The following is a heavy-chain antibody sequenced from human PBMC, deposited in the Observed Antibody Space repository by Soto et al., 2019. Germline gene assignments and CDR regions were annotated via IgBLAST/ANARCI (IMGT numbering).Heavy chain of an antibody. CDR2: IYYSGST. Sequence: NPSETLSLTCTVSGGSISSYYWSWIRQPPGKGLEWIGYIYYSGSTNYNPSLKSRVTISVDTSKNQFSLKLSSVTAADTAVYYCARDQGYYDSSGLLRTHNYYYYGMDVWGQGTTVTVSS. V-gene: IGHV4-59*01. J-gene: IGHJ6*02. CDR1: GGSISSYY. D-gene: IGHD3-22*01. CDR3: ARDQGYYDSSGLLRTHNYYYYGMDV.